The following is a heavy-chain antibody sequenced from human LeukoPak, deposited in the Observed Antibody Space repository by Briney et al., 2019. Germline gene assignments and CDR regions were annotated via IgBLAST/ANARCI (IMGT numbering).Heavy chain of an antibody. Sequence: GASLRLSCAASGFMFSSYGMSWVRQAPGKGLEWVSAISGNGATTYYADSVKGRFTISRDNSKNTLYLRMNSLRVEDTAVYYCAKDLGWGLDYWGQGTLASVSS. D-gene: IGHD4-23*01. V-gene: IGHV3-23*01. CDR1: GFMFSSYG. CDR3: AKDLGWGLDY. J-gene: IGHJ4*02. CDR2: ISGNGATT.